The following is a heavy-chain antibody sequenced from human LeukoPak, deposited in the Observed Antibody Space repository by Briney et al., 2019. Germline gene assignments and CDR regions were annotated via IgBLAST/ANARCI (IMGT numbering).Heavy chain of an antibody. CDR1: GFTFSSYW. J-gene: IGHJ6*03. Sequence: GGSLRLSCAASGFTFSSYWMSWVRQAPGTGLEWVANIHQDGSEKYYVDSVKGRFTISRDNAKNSLYLQMNSLRAEDTAVYYCARDLPYYYYMDVWGKGTTVTVSS. CDR3: ARDLPYYYYMDV. V-gene: IGHV3-7*01. CDR2: IHQDGSEK.